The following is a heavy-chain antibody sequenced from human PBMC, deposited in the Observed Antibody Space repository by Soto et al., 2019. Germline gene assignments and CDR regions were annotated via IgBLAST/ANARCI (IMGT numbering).Heavy chain of an antibody. V-gene: IGHV1-69*01. CDR1: GGTFSSYA. CDR2: IIPIFGTA. J-gene: IGHJ5*02. Sequence: QVQLVQSGAEVKKPGYSVKVSCKASGGTFSSYAISWVRQAPGQGLEWMGGIIPIFGTANYAQKFQGRVTITADESTSTAYMELSSLRSEDTAVYYCARRDSSSSPRWFDPWGQGTLVTVSS. CDR3: ARRDSSSSPRWFDP. D-gene: IGHD6-6*01.